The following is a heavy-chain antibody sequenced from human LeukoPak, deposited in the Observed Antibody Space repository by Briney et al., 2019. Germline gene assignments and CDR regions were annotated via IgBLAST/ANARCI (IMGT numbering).Heavy chain of an antibody. D-gene: IGHD1-26*01. Sequence: GESLQISCKGSGYSFTNYRIGWVRQMPGKGLEWMGITYPGDSDTTYSPSFQGQVTISADKSISTAYLQWSSLKASDTAMYYCARRGSGSYVDHWGQGTLVTVSS. CDR3: ARRGSGSYVDH. CDR1: GYSFTNYR. V-gene: IGHV5-51*01. CDR2: TYPGDSDT. J-gene: IGHJ4*02.